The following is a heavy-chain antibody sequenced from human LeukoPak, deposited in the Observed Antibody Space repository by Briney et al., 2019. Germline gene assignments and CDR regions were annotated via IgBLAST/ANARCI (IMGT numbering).Heavy chain of an antibody. CDR1: GFTFTSYE. J-gene: IGHJ4*02. V-gene: IGHV3-48*03. Sequence: GGSLRLSCAASGFTFTSYEMNWVRQAPGKGRESVSYITISGSTIYYADSVKGRFAISRDNAKNSLYLQMNSLRAEDTAVYYCARTTSFDYWGQGTLVTVSS. D-gene: IGHD1-1*01. CDR2: ITISGSTI. CDR3: ARTTSFDY.